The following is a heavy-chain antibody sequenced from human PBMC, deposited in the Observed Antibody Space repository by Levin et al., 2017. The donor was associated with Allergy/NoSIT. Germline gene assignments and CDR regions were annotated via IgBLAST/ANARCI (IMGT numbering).Heavy chain of an antibody. Sequence: GGSLRLSCAASGFTFSSYGMHWVRQAPGKGLEWVAVISYDGSNKYYADSVKGRFTISRDNSKNTLYLQMNSLRAEDTAVYYCATEPPDYDFWSGYYTTGTSDFDYWGQGTLVTVSS. D-gene: IGHD3-3*01. CDR2: ISYDGSNK. J-gene: IGHJ4*02. CDR1: GFTFSSYG. V-gene: IGHV3-30*03. CDR3: ATEPPDYDFWSGYYTTGTSDFDY.